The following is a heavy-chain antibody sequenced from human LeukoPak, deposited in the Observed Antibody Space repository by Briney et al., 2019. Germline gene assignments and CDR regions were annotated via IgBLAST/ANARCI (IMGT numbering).Heavy chain of an antibody. CDR2: INHSGST. V-gene: IGHV4-34*01. D-gene: IGHD2-8*01. CDR3: ARVQDNTGEDIILMGSYYFDF. CDR1: GGSINTYY. J-gene: IGHJ4*02. Sequence: SETLSLTCIVSGGSINTYYWSWIRQPPGKGLEWIGEINHSGSTNYNPSLTSRGTISVDTSKNQFSLKLSSVTAADTAVYYCARVQDNTGEDIILMGSYYFDFWGQGTLVTVSS.